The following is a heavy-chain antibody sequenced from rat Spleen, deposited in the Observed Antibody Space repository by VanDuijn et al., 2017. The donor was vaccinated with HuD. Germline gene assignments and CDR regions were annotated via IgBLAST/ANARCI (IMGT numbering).Heavy chain of an antibody. CDR2: IWGNGNT. Sequence: QVQLKESGPVLVQPLQTLSLTCTVSGFSLSSYGVIWVRQPPGKGLEWMGVIWGNGNTNYNSALKSRLSISRNTSKSQVFLKMNNLQTEDTAMYFCARPFYYYDGYYPYWGQGVMVTVSS. CDR3: ARPFYYYDGYYPY. V-gene: IGHV2S61*01. CDR1: GFSLSSYG. D-gene: IGHD1-12*03. J-gene: IGHJ2*01.